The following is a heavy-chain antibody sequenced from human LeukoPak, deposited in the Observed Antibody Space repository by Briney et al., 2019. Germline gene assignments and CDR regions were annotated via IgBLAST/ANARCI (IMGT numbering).Heavy chain of an antibody. CDR1: GFTFSSYW. D-gene: IGHD6-19*01. Sequence: GGSLRLSCAASGFTFSSYWMSWVRQAPGKGLEWVANIKQDGSEKYYVDSVKGRFTISRDNAKNSLYLQMNSLRAEDTAVYYCARVRALAVASHFDYWGQGTLVTVSS. V-gene: IGHV3-7*03. CDR3: ARVRALAVASHFDY. J-gene: IGHJ4*02. CDR2: IKQDGSEK.